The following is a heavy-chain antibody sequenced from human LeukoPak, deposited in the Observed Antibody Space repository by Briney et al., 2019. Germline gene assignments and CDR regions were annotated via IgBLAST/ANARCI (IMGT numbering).Heavy chain of an antibody. V-gene: IGHV3-33*01. Sequence: GGSLRLSCAASGFTFSNYGIHWVRQAPGKGLEWVSVIWSHGRSEYYADSVEGRFTISRDNSKSTVSLQMNSLRAEDTAVYYCARDIDTSSHYGWFDPWGQGTLVIVSS. J-gene: IGHJ5*02. CDR3: ARDIDTSSHYGWFDP. CDR2: IWSHGRSE. D-gene: IGHD3-22*01. CDR1: GFTFSNYG.